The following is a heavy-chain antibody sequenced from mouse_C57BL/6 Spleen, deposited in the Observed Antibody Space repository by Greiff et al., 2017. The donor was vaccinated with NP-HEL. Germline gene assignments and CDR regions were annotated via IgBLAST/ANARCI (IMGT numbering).Heavy chain of an antibody. V-gene: IGHV1-54*01. CDR3: ARSGDYDVGAFDY. Sequence: QVQLKQSGAELVRPGTSVKVSCKASGYAFTNYLIEWVKQRPGQGLEWIGVINPGSGGTNYNEKFKGKATLTADKSSSTAYMQLSSLTSEDSAVYFCARSGDYDVGAFDYWGQGTTLTVSS. J-gene: IGHJ2*01. CDR1: GYAFTNYL. CDR2: INPGSGGT. D-gene: IGHD2-4*01.